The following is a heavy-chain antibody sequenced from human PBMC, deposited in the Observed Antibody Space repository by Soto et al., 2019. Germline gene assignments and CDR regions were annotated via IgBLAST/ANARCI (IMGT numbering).Heavy chain of an antibody. CDR3: ARTRDISADFEC. CDR2: IKQDGSAK. CDR1: GFTFSRHW. J-gene: IGHJ4*02. V-gene: IGHV3-7*01. D-gene: IGHD6-25*01. Sequence: EVQLVESGGGLVHPGGSLRLSCAASGFTFSRHWMTWVRQAPGKGLEWVANIKQDGSAKYYVDSVKGRFTISRDNAKNSLYLPMNRLRAEDTAVYYCARTRDISADFECWGQGTLVTVSS.